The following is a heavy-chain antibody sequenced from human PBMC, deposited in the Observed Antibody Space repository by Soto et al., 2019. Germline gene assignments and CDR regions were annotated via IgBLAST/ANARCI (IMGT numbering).Heavy chain of an antibody. Sequence: PSETLSLTCTVSGGSISNYYWSWIRQPPGKGLEWIGYIFYSGSTDYNPSLKSRVTISVDTSKNQFSLKLSSVAAADTAVYYCARRCGVYFDYWGQGTLVTVSS. CDR2: IFYSGST. CDR3: ARRCGVYFDY. CDR1: GGSISNYY. V-gene: IGHV4-59*08. D-gene: IGHD2-8*01. J-gene: IGHJ4*02.